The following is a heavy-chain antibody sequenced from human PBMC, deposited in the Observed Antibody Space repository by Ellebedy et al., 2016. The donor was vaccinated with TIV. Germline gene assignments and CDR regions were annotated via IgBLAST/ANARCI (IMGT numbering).Heavy chain of an antibody. V-gene: IGHV3-15*01. J-gene: IGHJ6*02. D-gene: IGHD4-17*01. Sequence: GGSLRLSXAASGFTFSNAWMSWVRQAPGKGLEWVGRIKSKTDGGTTDYAAPVKGRFTISRDDSKNTLYLQMNSLKTEDTAVYYCTVAYYGDYTSHYYYYYGMDVWGQGTTVTVSS. CDR3: TVAYYGDYTSHYYYYYGMDV. CDR1: GFTFSNAW. CDR2: IKSKTDGGTT.